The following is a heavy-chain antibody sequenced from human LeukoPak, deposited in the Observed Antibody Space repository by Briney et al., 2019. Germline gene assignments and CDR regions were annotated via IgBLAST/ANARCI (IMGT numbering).Heavy chain of an antibody. D-gene: IGHD3-16*01. CDR1: GYTFTSYY. CDR3: VREKDGGIYDY. V-gene: IGHV1-46*01. Sequence: GASVKVSCKASGYTFTSYYVHWVRQAPGQGLEWLGTFKPNTRSAHPGLGFRDRVSMTGDMSTSTVFIELNSLRSEDTAVYYCVREKDGGIYDYWGQGTLVTVST. CDR2: FKPNTRSA. J-gene: IGHJ4*01.